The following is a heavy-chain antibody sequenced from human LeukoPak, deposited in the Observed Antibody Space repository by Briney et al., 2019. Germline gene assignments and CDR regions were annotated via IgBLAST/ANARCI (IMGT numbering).Heavy chain of an antibody. CDR1: GYSFSNSW. CDR2: VYPGDSDT. CDR3: ARQLGAAAGRVFFDF. J-gene: IGHJ4*02. Sequence: GESPKLSCNGSGYSFSNSWIAWVRQMPGKGLEWMGIVYPGDSDTRYSPSFQGQVTFSADKSISTAYLQWSSLKAADTAMYYCARQLGAAAGRVFFDFWGQGTLVSVSS. V-gene: IGHV5-51*01. D-gene: IGHD6-13*01.